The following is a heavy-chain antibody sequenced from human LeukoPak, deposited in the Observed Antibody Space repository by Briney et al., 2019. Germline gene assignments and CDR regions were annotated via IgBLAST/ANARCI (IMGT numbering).Heavy chain of an antibody. V-gene: IGHV4-39*01. CDR1: GGSISSSSYY. CDR2: IYYSGST. J-gene: IGHJ5*02. D-gene: IGHD6-19*01. CDR3: ARQPGIAVAATGGWFDP. Sequence: SETLSLTCTVSGGSISSSSYYWGWIRQPPGKGLEWIGSIYYSGSTYYNPSLKSRVTISVDTSKNQFSLKLSSVTAADTAVYYCARQPGIAVAATGGWFDPWGQGTLVTVSS.